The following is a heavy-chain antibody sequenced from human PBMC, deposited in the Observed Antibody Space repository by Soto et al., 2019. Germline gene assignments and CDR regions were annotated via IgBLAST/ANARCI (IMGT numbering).Heavy chain of an antibody. D-gene: IGHD5-12*01. J-gene: IGHJ6*02. CDR3: ARRRGFPYYYGMDV. CDR1: GASITSGNYY. V-gene: IGHV4-39*07. Sequence: SETLSLTCTVSGASITSGNYYWGWIRQPPGKGPQWIGSSSYTGNTYFNPSLRSRVTISVDTSKNQFSLKLSSVTAADTAVYYCARRRGFPYYYGMDVWGQGTTVTVS. CDR2: SSYTGNT.